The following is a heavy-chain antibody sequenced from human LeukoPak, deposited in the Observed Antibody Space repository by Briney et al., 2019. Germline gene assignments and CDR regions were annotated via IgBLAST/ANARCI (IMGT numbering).Heavy chain of an antibody. V-gene: IGHV3-73*01. D-gene: IGHD2-15*01. J-gene: IGHJ4*02. CDR2: IRSKANSYAT. CDR3: TRHNGDYCSGGSCYWNGVDY. Sequence: GGSLRLSGAASGFTFSGSAMHWVRQASGKGLEWVGRIRSKANSYATAYAASVKGRFIISRDDSKNTAYLQMNSLKTEDTAVYYCTRHNGDYCSGGSCYWNGVDYWGQGTLVTVSS. CDR1: GFTFSGSA.